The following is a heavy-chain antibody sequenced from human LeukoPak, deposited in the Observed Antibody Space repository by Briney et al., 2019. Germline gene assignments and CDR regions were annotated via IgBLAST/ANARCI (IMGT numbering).Heavy chain of an antibody. CDR2: VYYTGST. CDR3: ARVGVDDSGNIIKYFFDY. CDR1: GDFITAYY. D-gene: IGHD4-23*01. Sequence: SETLSLTCTVSGDFITAYYWSWIRQPPGKGLEWIGYVYYTGSTEYNPSLRSRVTISLEMSKHQFSLDLTSVTAADTAVYYCARVGVDDSGNIIKYFFDYWGQGTLVTVSS. V-gene: IGHV4-59*01. J-gene: IGHJ4*02.